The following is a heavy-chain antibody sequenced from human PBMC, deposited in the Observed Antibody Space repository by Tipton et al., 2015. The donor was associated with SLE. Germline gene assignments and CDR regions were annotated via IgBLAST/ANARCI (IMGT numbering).Heavy chain of an antibody. D-gene: IGHD1-26*01. V-gene: IGHV1-69*01. Sequence: QLVQSGAEVKKPGSSVKVSCKASGGTFTSYALSWVRQAPGQGLEWMGGIIPIFGTANYAQKFQGRVTITADESTSTAYMELSSLRSEDTAVYYCSGRSGTWGDYYYYGMDVWGQGTTVTVSS. CDR2: IIPIFGTA. CDR3: SGRSGTWGDYYYYGMDV. CDR1: GGTFTSYA. J-gene: IGHJ6*02.